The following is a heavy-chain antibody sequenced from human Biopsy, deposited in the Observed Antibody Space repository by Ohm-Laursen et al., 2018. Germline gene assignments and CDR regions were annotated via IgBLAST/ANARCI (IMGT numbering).Heavy chain of an antibody. CDR1: GFPFTGFS. D-gene: IGHD6-19*01. Sequence: GSPRLSCAASGFPFTGFSMDWVRQAPGKGLERVASITSGSSYIYYADSVKGRFTISRDNPKNSLYLQMNSLRADDSAVYFCAREQPALSGGGSWFDPWGQGTLVIVSS. CDR3: AREQPALSGGGSWFDP. V-gene: IGHV3-21*01. CDR2: ITSGSSYI. J-gene: IGHJ5*02.